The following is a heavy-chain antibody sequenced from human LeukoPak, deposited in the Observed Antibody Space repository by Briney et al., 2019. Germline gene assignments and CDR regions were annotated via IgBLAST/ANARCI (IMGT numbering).Heavy chain of an antibody. J-gene: IGHJ4*02. D-gene: IGHD3-10*01. Sequence: SETLSLTCSVSGYSISSGYYWGWIRQPPGKGLEWIGSIYHSGSTYYNTSLKSRVTISVDTSKNQFSLKLSSVTAADTAVYYCARHGAKRYYYGFSGYFDYWGQGTLVTVSS. CDR2: IYHSGST. V-gene: IGHV4-38-2*02. CDR1: GYSISSGYY. CDR3: ARHGAKRYYYGFSGYFDY.